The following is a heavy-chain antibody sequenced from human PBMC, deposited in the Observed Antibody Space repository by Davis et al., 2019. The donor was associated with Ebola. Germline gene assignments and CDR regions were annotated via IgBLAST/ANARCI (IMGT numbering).Heavy chain of an antibody. J-gene: IGHJ6*02. CDR3: ARAGRVRFRGYSYGTGYYYGMDV. CDR2: IKQDGSEK. V-gene: IGHV3-7*03. Sequence: PGGSLRLSCAASGFTFSSYGMHWVRQAPGKGLEWVPNIKQDGSEKYYVDSVKGRFTISRDNAKNSLYLQMNSLRAEDTAVYYCARAGRVRFRGYSYGTGYYYGMDVWGQGTTVTVSS. D-gene: IGHD5-18*01. CDR1: GFTFSSYG.